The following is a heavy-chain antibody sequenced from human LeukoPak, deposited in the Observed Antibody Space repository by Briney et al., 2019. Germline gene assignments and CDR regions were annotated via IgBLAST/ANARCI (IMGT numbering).Heavy chain of an antibody. D-gene: IGHD3-10*01. J-gene: IGHJ3*02. Sequence: SETLSLTCTVSGGSISSGGYYWSWIRQRPGKGLEWIGYIYYSGSTYYNPSLKSRVTISVDTSKNQFSLKLSSVTAADTAVYYCARGVRGVIRVAFDIWGQGTMVTVSS. CDR1: GGSISSGGYY. CDR3: ARGVRGVIRVAFDI. V-gene: IGHV4-31*03. CDR2: IYYSGST.